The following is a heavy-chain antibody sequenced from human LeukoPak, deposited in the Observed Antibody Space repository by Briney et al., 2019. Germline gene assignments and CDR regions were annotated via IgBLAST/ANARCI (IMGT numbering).Heavy chain of an antibody. CDR1: GFTFSSYW. J-gene: IGHJ4*02. D-gene: IGHD3-22*01. CDR3: ARVWYYDSSGYFQFDY. V-gene: IGHV3-74*01. Sequence: PGGSLRLSCAASGFTFSSYWMHWVRQAPGKGLVWVSRINSDGSSTSYADSVKGRFTISRDNAKNTLYLQMNSLRAEDTAVYYCARVWYYDSSGYFQFDYWGQGTLVTVSS. CDR2: INSDGSST.